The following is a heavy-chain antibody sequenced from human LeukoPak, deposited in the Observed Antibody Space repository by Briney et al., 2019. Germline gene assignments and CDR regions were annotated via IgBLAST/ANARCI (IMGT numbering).Heavy chain of an antibody. J-gene: IGHJ5*02. Sequence: SETLSLTCTVSGGSISSYYWSWIRQPPGKGLEWIGRIYTSGSTNYNPSLKSRVTMSVDTSKNQFSLKLSSVTAADTAVYYCARGPVDLNWFDPWGQGTLVTVSS. CDR3: ARGPVDLNWFDP. D-gene: IGHD6-19*01. CDR1: GGSISSYY. CDR2: IYTSGST. V-gene: IGHV4-4*07.